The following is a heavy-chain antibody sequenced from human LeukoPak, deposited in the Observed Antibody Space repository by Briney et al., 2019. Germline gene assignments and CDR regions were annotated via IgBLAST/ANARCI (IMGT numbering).Heavy chain of an antibody. CDR2: INPNGGGT. V-gene: IGHV1-2*02. J-gene: IGHJ4*02. CDR3: ARGVGIDY. D-gene: IGHD1-1*01. Sequence: ASVKVSCKASGYTFTEFYIHWVRQAPGQGLEWMGWINPNGGGTNYAQKFQGRVTLTRDTSITTAYMELSRPRSEDTALYYCARGVGIDYWGQGTLVTVSS. CDR1: GYTFTEFY.